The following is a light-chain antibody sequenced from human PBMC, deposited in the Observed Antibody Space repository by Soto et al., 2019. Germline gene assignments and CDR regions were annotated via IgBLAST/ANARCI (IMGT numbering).Light chain of an antibody. CDR3: QQYSSYFFT. J-gene: IGKJ3*01. CDR2: RAS. Sequence: DIQMTQSPSTLSASVGDRVNITCRASQSISSWLAWYQQKPGKAPKLLIYRASDLQTGVPSRFRGSGSWTEFTLTIRSLQTDDIATYYCQQYSSYFFTFGPGTKVDVK. V-gene: IGKV1-5*03. CDR1: QSISSW.